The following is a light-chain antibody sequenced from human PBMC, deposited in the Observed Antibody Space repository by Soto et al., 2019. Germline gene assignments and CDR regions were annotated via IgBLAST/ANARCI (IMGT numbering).Light chain of an antibody. V-gene: IGKV1-5*01. CDR2: AAS. J-gene: IGKJ1*01. Sequence: DVQMTQSPSTVSASVGDGVTITCRASQRISTWLAWYQQKPGKAPKLLIYAASSLESGVPSRFSGSGSGTEFTLTISSLQPDDFATYYCQQYNSYPWTFGQGTKVDIK. CDR1: QRISTW. CDR3: QQYNSYPWT.